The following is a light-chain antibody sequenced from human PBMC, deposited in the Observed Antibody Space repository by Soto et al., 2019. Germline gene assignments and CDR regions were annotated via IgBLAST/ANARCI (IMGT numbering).Light chain of an antibody. Sequence: QSALTQPASVSGSPGQSITISCTGTSSDVGGYNYVSWYQQHPGKAPKLMIYEASNRPSGVSNRFSGSKSGNTASLTISGLQAEDEADYYCSSYTSSSTLVVFGTGTKVTV. CDR2: EAS. CDR1: SSDVGGYNY. CDR3: SSYTSSSTLVV. J-gene: IGLJ1*01. V-gene: IGLV2-14*01.